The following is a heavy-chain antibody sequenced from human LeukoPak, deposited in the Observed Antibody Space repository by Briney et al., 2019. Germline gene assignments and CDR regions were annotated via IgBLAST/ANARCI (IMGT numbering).Heavy chain of an antibody. Sequence: ASVKVSCKASGYIFTSYYMHWVRQAPGQGREWMGIINPSGGSTSYAQKFQGRVTMTRDMSTSTVYMELSSLRSEDTAVYYCARDLAITIFGVVTNYYYYMDVWGKGTTVTVSS. CDR1: GYIFTSYY. V-gene: IGHV1-46*01. J-gene: IGHJ6*03. D-gene: IGHD3-3*01. CDR3: ARDLAITIFGVVTNYYYYMDV. CDR2: INPSGGST.